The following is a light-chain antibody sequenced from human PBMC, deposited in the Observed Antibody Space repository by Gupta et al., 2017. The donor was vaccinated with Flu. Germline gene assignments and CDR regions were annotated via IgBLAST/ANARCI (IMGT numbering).Light chain of an antibody. Sequence: LTRPPGTLSLSPGERATLSCRASQSVSSAHIAWYKQKPGQAPRLLIHAASSRATDIPDRFSGIGSGTDFTLTITRLEPEDFAVYDCQQYGGSLPVTFGGGTKVEIK. CDR3: QQYGGSLPVT. CDR2: AAS. V-gene: IGKV3-20*01. CDR1: QSVSSAH. J-gene: IGKJ4*01.